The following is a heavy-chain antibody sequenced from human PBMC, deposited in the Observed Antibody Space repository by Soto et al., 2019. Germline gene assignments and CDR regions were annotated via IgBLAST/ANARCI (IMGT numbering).Heavy chain of an antibody. D-gene: IGHD5-12*01. J-gene: IGHJ1*01. V-gene: IGHV3-30*04. Sequence: QVPLVESVGGVLRPGMSLRRSCAASGFTFDTDAMHWVRLAPGRALVRVAIISYDARKNYYADSVKGRFTISRDNSKKTLFLQMNSLRSDDTAAYAFARDRSGRNGDDYFFHHWGHVTVVT. CDR3: ARDRSGRNGDDYFFHH. CDR1: GFTFDTDA. CDR2: ISYDARKN.